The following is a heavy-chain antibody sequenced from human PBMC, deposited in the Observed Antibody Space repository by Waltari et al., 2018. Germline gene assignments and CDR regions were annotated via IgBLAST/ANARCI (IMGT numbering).Heavy chain of an antibody. CDR3: LRDSSGSHFDY. D-gene: IGHD3-22*01. CDR1: GYTFTGYA. CDR2: INPKNGDT. J-gene: IGHJ4*02. V-gene: IGHV1-2*06. Sequence: LVQSGAEVKKPGASVKVSCKASGYTFTGYAILGVRQAPGKGLEWMGRINPKNGDTHYSQKFQGRVAMTTDTSTNTAFMELHSLRSDDTAVYYCLRDSSGSHFDYWGQGTLVTVSS.